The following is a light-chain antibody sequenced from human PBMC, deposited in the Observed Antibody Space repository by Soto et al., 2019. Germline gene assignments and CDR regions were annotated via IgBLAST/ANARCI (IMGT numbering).Light chain of an antibody. Sequence: QSALTQPRSVSGSPGQSVAISCTGTSSDVGGYNYVSWYQQHPGKAPKVMICDVSKRPSGVPDRFSGSKSGDTASLTISGLQAEDEADYYCCSYAGGPYVFGTGTKDTDL. CDR3: CSYAGGPYV. CDR1: SSDVGGYNY. V-gene: IGLV2-11*01. J-gene: IGLJ1*01. CDR2: DVS.